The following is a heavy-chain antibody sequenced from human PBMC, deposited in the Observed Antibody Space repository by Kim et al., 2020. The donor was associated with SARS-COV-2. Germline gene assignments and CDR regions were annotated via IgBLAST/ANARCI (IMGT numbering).Heavy chain of an antibody. Sequence: TGYAQKFQGRVTMTRNTSISTAYMELSSLRSEDTAVYYCARGRVTILYDVWGQGTTVTVSS. J-gene: IGHJ6*02. D-gene: IGHD3-9*01. CDR3: ARGRVTILYDV. CDR2: T. V-gene: IGHV1-8*01.